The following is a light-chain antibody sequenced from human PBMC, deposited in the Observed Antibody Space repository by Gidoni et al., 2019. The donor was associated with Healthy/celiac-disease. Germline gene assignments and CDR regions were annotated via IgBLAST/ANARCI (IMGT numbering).Light chain of an antibody. V-gene: IGKV3-20*01. Sequence: EIVLTQSPGTLSLSPGERATLSCSASQSVSSSYLAWYQQKPGQAPRLLIYGASSRATGIPDRFSGSGSGTDFTLTISRLEPEDFAVYYCQQYGSSPPWVTFGPGTKVDIK. CDR1: QSVSSSY. CDR2: GAS. CDR3: QQYGSSPPWVT. J-gene: IGKJ3*01.